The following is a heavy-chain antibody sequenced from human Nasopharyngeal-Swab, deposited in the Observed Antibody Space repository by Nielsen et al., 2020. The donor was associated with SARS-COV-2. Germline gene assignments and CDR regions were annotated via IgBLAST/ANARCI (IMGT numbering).Heavy chain of an antibody. CDR3: ARRLVVTPGPFDY. D-gene: IGHD4-23*01. CDR1: GGSISSSSYY. J-gene: IGHJ4*02. V-gene: IGHV4-39*01. Sequence: SETLSLTCTVSGGSISSSSYYWGWIRQPPGKGLEWIGSIYYSGNTYYNPSLKSRVTISVDTSKNQFSQKLSSMTAADTAVYYCARRLVVTPGPFDYWGQGTLVTVSS. CDR2: IYYSGNT.